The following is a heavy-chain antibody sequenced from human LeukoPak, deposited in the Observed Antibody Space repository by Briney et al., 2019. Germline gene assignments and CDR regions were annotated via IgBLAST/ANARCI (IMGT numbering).Heavy chain of an antibody. D-gene: IGHD5-12*01. CDR1: GYTFTGYY. J-gene: IGHJ4*02. CDR3: AKNPYEYYFDY. Sequence: GASVKVSCKASGYTFTGYYMHWVRQAPGQGLEWMGWINPNSGDINYAQKFQGRVTMTRDTSIRTAYMELSRLTSDDTAVYYCAKNPYEYYFDYWGQGALVTVSS. CDR2: INPNSGDI. V-gene: IGHV1-2*02.